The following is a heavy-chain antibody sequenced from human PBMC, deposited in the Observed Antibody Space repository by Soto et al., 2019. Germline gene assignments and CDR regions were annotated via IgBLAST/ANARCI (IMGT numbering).Heavy chain of an antibody. D-gene: IGHD4-4*01. CDR3: AKAMTTVTLDAFDI. CDR2: ISSSSSYI. V-gene: IGHV3-21*01. CDR1: GFTFSSYS. J-gene: IGHJ3*02. Sequence: GGSLRLSCAASGFTFSSYSMNWVRQAPGKGLEWVSSISSSSSYIYYADSVKGRFTISRDNAKNSLYLQMNSLRAEDTAVYYCAKAMTTVTLDAFDIWGQGTMVT.